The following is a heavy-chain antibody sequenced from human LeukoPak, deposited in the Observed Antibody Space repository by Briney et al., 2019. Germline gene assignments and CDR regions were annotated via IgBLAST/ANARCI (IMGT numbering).Heavy chain of an antibody. V-gene: IGHV1-46*01. Sequence: ASVKVSCKASGYTFTSYYMHWGRQAPGQGLEWMGIINPSGGSTSYAQKSRGRVTMTRDTSTSTVYMELSSLRTEDTAVYYCARVSLEVINYFDFWGQGTLVTVSS. CDR1: GYTFTSYY. CDR3: ARVSLEVINYFDF. J-gene: IGHJ4*02. CDR2: INPSGGST. D-gene: IGHD3-3*01.